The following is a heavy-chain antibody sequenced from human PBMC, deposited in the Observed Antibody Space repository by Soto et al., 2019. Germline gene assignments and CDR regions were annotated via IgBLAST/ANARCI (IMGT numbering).Heavy chain of an antibody. V-gene: IGHV4-61*01. D-gene: IGHD2-15*01. Sequence: QVQLQESGPGLVKPSETLSLTCTVSGGSVSSGSYYWSWIRQPPGKGLEWIGYIYYSGSTNYNPSLKSRVTISVDPSKNQFTLKLSCVTAADTAVYSCARDYCSGGSCYRAYYYYGMDVWGQGTTVTVSS. CDR2: IYYSGST. CDR1: GGSVSSGSYY. J-gene: IGHJ6*02. CDR3: ARDYCSGGSCYRAYYYYGMDV.